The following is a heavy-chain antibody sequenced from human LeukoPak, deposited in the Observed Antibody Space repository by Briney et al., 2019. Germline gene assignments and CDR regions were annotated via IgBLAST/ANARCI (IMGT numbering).Heavy chain of an antibody. CDR3: ARAGYCGTTTRSYGWFDP. V-gene: IGHV3-11*01. CDR1: GFTFSDYY. CDR2: ISRSGSTI. J-gene: IGHJ5*02. D-gene: IGHD2-2*01. Sequence: KTGGSLRLSCAASGFTFSDYYMTWIRQAPGKGLEWVSYISRSGSTIYYADSVKGRFTISRDNTKNPLYLQMNSLRAGDTAVYYCARAGYCGTTTRSYGWFDPWGQGTLVTVSS.